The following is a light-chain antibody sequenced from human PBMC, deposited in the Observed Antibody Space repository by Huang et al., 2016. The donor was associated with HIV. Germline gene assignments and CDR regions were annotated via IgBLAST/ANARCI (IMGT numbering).Light chain of an antibody. CDR1: QGIRSY. Sequence: IQLTQSPSSLSASVGDRVTITCRASQGIRSYLAWYQQKPGKDPKLLIYASCTLQSVVPSRFSGSGSGTDFTLTISSLQPEDFATYHCQQLNSYPPTFGQGTKVEIK. CDR2: ASC. J-gene: IGKJ1*01. CDR3: QQLNSYPPT. V-gene: IGKV1-9*01.